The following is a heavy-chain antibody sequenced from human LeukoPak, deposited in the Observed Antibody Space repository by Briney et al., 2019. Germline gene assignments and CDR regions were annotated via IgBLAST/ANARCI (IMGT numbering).Heavy chain of an antibody. Sequence: GASVKVSCKASGYTFTSYGISWVRRAPGQGLEWMGWISAYNGNTNYAQKLQGRVTMTTDTSTSTAYMELRSLRSDDTAVYYCARADYYDSSGYSDYWGQGTLVTVSS. J-gene: IGHJ4*02. CDR3: ARADYYDSSGYSDY. D-gene: IGHD3-22*01. CDR2: ISAYNGNT. V-gene: IGHV1-18*01. CDR1: GYTFTSYG.